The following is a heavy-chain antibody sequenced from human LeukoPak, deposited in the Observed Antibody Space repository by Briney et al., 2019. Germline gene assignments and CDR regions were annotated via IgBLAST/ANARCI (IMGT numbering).Heavy chain of an antibody. CDR2: ISWDGCST. J-gene: IGHJ5*02. Sequence: GGSLRLSCAASGFTFDDYAMHWVRQAPGKGLEGVSLISWDGCSTYYADSVKGRFTISRDNSKNSLYLQMNSLRAKDTALYYCAKDRPLTPRDFWSGYYWFDPWGQGTLVTVSS. CDR3: AKDRPLTPRDFWSGYYWFDP. D-gene: IGHD3-3*01. CDR1: GFTFDDYA. V-gene: IGHV3-43D*04.